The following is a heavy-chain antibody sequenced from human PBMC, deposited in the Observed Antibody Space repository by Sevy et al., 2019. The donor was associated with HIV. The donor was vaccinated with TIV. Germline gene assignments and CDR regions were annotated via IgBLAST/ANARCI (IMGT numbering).Heavy chain of an antibody. D-gene: IGHD2-2*01. Sequence: SETLSLTCTVSGGSISSGSYNWSWIRQPAGKGLEWIGRIYTSGSTNYNPSLKSRVTISVDTSKNQFSLKLSSVTAADTAVYYCAREGSTWAGWFDPWGQGTLVTVSS. V-gene: IGHV4-61*02. CDR3: AREGSTWAGWFDP. CDR1: GGSISSGSYN. CDR2: IYTSGST. J-gene: IGHJ5*02.